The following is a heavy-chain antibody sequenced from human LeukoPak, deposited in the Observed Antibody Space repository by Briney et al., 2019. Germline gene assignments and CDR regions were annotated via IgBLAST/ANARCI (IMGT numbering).Heavy chain of an antibody. V-gene: IGHV1-69*04. CDR2: MIPILGIA. CDR3: ARDGLPVESDY. CDR1: GGTFSSYT. D-gene: IGHD2-21*02. Sequence: GSSVKVSCKASGGTFSSYTISWVRQAPGQGLEWMGRMIPILGIANYAQKFQGRVTITADKSTSTAYMELSSLRSEDTPVYYCARDGLPVESDYSGQGTLVTVSS. J-gene: IGHJ4*02.